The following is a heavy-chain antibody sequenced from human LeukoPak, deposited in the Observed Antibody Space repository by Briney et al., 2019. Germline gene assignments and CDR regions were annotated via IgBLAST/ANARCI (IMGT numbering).Heavy chain of an antibody. CDR2: ISFDGYNI. V-gene: IGHV3-30*19. D-gene: IGHD1-26*01. Sequence: GGSLRLSCAASGFTHRSSAMHWVRQAPGKGLEWVAFISFDGYNIYYADSVKARFTISRDNSQHMLYLQMNRLRPEVMAVYYCAREWERCGWFDRWGQGTRVTASS. CDR1: GFTHRSSA. CDR3: AREWERCGWFDR. J-gene: IGHJ5*02.